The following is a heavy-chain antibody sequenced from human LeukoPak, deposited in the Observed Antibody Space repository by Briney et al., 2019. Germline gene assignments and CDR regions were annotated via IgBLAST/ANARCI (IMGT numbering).Heavy chain of an antibody. CDR3: ARDRRDYYDSSGYHDY. Sequence: SETLSLTCTVSGGSVSSGSYYWSWIRQPPGKGLEWIGYIYYSGSTNYNPSLKSRVTISVDTSKNQFSLKLSSVTAADTAVYYCARDRRDYYDSSGYHDYWGQGTLVTVSS. CDR2: IYYSGST. V-gene: IGHV4-61*01. CDR1: GGSVSSGSYY. D-gene: IGHD3-22*01. J-gene: IGHJ4*02.